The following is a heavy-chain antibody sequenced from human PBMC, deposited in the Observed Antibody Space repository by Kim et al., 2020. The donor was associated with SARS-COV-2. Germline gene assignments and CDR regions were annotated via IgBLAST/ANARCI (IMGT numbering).Heavy chain of an antibody. D-gene: IGHD6-13*01. J-gene: IGHJ6*02. CDR3: ARALRSGYSSSWGNYYGMDV. CDR2: INPNSGGT. CDR1: GYTFTGYY. V-gene: IGHV1-2*04. Sequence: ASVKVSCKASGYTFTGYYMHWVRQAPGQGLEWMGWINPNSGGTNYAQKFQGWVTMTRDTSISTAYMELSRLRSDDTAVYYCARALRSGYSSSWGNYYGMDVWGQGTTVTVSS.